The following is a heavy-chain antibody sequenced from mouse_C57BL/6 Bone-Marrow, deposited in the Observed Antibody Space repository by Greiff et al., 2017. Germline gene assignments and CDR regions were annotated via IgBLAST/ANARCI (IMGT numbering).Heavy chain of an antibody. CDR2: ISSGGSYT. CDR1: GFTFSSYG. Sequence: EVQGVESGGDLVKPGGSLKLSCAASGFTFSSYGMSWVRQTPDKRLEWVATISSGGSYTYYPDSVKGRFTISRDNAKNTLYLQMSSLKSEDTAMYYCAREGYSNGDWYAMDDWGQGTSVTVSS. D-gene: IGHD2-5*01. V-gene: IGHV5-6*01. J-gene: IGHJ4*01. CDR3: AREGYSNGDWYAMDD.